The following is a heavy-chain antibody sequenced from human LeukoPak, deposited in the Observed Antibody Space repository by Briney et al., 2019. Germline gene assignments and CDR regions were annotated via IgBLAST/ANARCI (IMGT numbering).Heavy chain of an antibody. Sequence: RSLRLSCAASGFTFSSYGMHWVRQAPGKGLEWVAFISYDGSNKYYADSVKGRFTISRDNSKNTLYLQMNSLRAEDTAVYYCAKDAFYGSGPGIWGQGTMVTVSS. CDR3: AKDAFYGSGPGI. CDR2: ISYDGSNK. J-gene: IGHJ3*02. CDR1: GFTFSSYG. D-gene: IGHD3-10*01. V-gene: IGHV3-30*18.